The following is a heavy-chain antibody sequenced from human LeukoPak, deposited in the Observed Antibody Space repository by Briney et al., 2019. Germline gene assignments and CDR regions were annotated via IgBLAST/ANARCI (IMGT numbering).Heavy chain of an antibody. Sequence: GATVKVSCKASGYTFTGYYMHWVRQAPGQGLEWMGWINPNSGGTNYAQKFQGRVTMTRDTSISTAYMELSRLRSDDTAVYYCARGTRYSSVWFDPWGQGTLVTVSS. CDR2: INPNSGGT. CDR3: ARGTRYSSVWFDP. V-gene: IGHV1-2*02. CDR1: GYTFTGYY. D-gene: IGHD6-19*01. J-gene: IGHJ5*02.